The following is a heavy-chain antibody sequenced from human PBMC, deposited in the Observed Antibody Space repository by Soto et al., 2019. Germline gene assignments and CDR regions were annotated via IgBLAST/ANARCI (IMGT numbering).Heavy chain of an antibody. V-gene: IGHV3-9*01. CDR1: GFTFDDYA. D-gene: IGHD4-17*01. CDR3: AKDSNGDYEATFDY. J-gene: IGHJ4*02. CDR2: ISWNNGII. Sequence: EVQLVESGGGLVQPGRSLRLSCAASGFTFDDYAMHWVRQAPGKGLEWVSGISWNNGIIGYADSVKGRFTISRDNAKNSLYLQMNSLRAEDTDLYYCAKDSNGDYEATFDYWGQGTLVTVSS.